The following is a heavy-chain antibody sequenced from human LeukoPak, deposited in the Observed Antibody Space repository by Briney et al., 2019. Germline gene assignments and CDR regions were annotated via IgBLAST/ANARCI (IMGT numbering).Heavy chain of an antibody. CDR1: GFTFDDYG. V-gene: IGHV3-20*04. D-gene: IGHD5-18*01. J-gene: IGHJ4*02. CDR3: ARATDTGRYYFDY. CDR2: INWNGGST. Sequence: SGGSLRLSCAASGFTFDDYGMSWVRQGPGKGLEWVSGINWNGGSTGYADSVKGRFIISRDNAKNSLYLQMNSLRAEDTALYYCARATDTGRYYFDYWSQGTLVTVSS.